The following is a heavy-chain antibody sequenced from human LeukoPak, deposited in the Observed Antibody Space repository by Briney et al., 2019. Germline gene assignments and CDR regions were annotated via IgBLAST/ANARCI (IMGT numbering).Heavy chain of an antibody. V-gene: IGHV1-2*05. CDR1: GYTFTGYV. CDR2: VNPNSGGT. J-gene: IGHJ4*02. D-gene: IGHD3-22*01. CDR3: ARVNRYYDSSGYYYDGVDY. Sequence: ASVKASCKASGYTFTGYVMHWVGEAPGQGLEGVGRVNPNSGGTNYAQKIQGRVTMTRDTSISTAYMELSRLRSDDTVVYYCARVNRYYDSSGYYYDGVDYWGQGTLVTVSS.